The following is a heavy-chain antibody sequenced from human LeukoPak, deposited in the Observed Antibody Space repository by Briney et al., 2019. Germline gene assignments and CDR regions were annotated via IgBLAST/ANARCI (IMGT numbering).Heavy chain of an antibody. CDR1: GGTFSSYA. CDR3: AGPFDSSGYYYYYMDV. V-gene: IGHV1-69*06. Sequence: SVKVSCKASGGTFSSYAISWVRQAPGQGLEWMGGIIPIFGTANYAQKFQGRVTITADKSMSTAYMELSSLRSEDTAVYYCAGPFDSSGYYYYYMDVWGKGTTVTVSS. CDR2: IIPIFGTA. J-gene: IGHJ6*03. D-gene: IGHD3-22*01.